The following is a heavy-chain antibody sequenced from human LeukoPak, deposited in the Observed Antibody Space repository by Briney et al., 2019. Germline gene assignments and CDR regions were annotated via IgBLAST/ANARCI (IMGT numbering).Heavy chain of an antibody. Sequence: ASVTVSCKASGYTFTSYDINWVRRATGQGLEWMGWMNPNSGNTGYAQKFQGRVTMTRNTSISTAYMELSSLRSEDTAVYYCARGYCSSTSCYYYYYYGMDVWGQGTTVTVSS. CDR1: GYTFTSYD. CDR2: MNPNSGNT. V-gene: IGHV1-8*01. D-gene: IGHD2-2*01. CDR3: ARGYCSSTSCYYYYYYGMDV. J-gene: IGHJ6*02.